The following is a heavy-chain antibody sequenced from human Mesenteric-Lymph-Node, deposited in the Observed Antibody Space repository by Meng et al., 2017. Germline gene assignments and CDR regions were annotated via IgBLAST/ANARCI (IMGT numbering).Heavy chain of an antibody. CDR2: INPSGGST. CDR3: ARDWGIAAAGEYFQH. CDR1: GYTFTSYY. D-gene: IGHD6-13*01. J-gene: IGHJ1*01. V-gene: IGHV1-46*01. Sequence: ASVKVSCKASGYTFTSYYMHWVRQAPGQGLEWMGIINPSGGSTSYAQKFQGRVTMTRDTSISTAYIELSRLRSDDTAVYYCARDWGIAAAGEYFQHWGQGTLVTVSS.